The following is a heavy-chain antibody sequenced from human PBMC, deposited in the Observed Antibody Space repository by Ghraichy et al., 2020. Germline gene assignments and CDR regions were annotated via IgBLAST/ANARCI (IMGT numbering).Heavy chain of an antibody. CDR1: GYTFTSYD. CDR3: ARGDRIVGASLVDY. Sequence: ASVKVSCKASGYTFTSYDINWVRQATGQGLEWMGWMNPNSGNTGYAQKFQGRVTMTRNTSISTAYMELSSLRSEDTAVYYCARGDRIVGASLVDYWGQGTLVTVSS. CDR2: MNPNSGNT. J-gene: IGHJ4*02. D-gene: IGHD1-26*01. V-gene: IGHV1-8*01.